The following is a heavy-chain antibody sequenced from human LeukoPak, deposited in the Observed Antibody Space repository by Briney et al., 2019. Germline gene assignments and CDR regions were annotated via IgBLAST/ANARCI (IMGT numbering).Heavy chain of an antibody. Sequence: SETLSLTCTVSGGSISSYYWSWIRQPPGKGLEWIGYIYYSGSTNYNPSLKSRVTISVDTSKNQFSLKLSSVTAADTAVYYCARGAPLEWLLSTFDCWGQGTLVTVSS. J-gene: IGHJ4*02. CDR1: GGSISSYY. V-gene: IGHV4-59*01. CDR3: ARGAPLEWLLSTFDC. D-gene: IGHD3-3*01. CDR2: IYYSGST.